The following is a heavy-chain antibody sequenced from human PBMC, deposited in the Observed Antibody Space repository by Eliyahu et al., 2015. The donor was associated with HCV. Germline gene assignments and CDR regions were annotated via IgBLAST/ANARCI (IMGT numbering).Heavy chain of an antibody. CDR2: IFSNDEK. CDR3: ARASSGWYDTYYFDY. CDR1: GFSLSNARMG. J-gene: IGHJ4*02. D-gene: IGHD6-19*01. Sequence: QVTLKESGPVLVKPTETLTLTCTVSGFSLSNARMGVSWIRQPPGKALEWLAHIFSNDEKSYSTSLKSRLTISKDTSKSQVVLTMTNMDPVDTATYYCARASSGWYDTYYFDYWGQGTLVTVSS. V-gene: IGHV2-26*01.